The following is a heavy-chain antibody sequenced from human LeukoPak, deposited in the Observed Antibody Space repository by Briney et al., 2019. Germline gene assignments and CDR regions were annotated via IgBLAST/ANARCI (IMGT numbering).Heavy chain of an antibody. CDR2: ISWNSGSI. CDR1: GFTFDDYA. D-gene: IGHD2-2*01. J-gene: IGHJ5*02. V-gene: IGHV3-9*03. Sequence: GGSLRLSCAASGFTFDDYAMHWVRQAPGKGLEWVSGISWNSGSIGYADSVKGRFTISRDNAKNSLYLQMNSLRAEDMALYYCAKDMGCSSTSCYSSWFDPWGQGTLVTVSS. CDR3: AKDMGCSSTSCYSSWFDP.